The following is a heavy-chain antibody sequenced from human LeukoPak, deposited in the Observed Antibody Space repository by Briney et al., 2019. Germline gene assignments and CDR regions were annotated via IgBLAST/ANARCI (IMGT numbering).Heavy chain of an antibody. CDR3: ARTWLKVCWFDP. CDR1: GGSISSGGYS. J-gene: IGHJ5*02. Sequence: SETLSLTCAVSGGSISSGGYSWSWIRQPPGKGLEWIGYIYHSGSTYYNPSLKSRVTISVDRSKNQFSLKLSSVTAADTAVYYRARTWLKVCWFDPWGQGTLVTVSS. D-gene: IGHD3-10*01. V-gene: IGHV4-30-2*01. CDR2: IYHSGST.